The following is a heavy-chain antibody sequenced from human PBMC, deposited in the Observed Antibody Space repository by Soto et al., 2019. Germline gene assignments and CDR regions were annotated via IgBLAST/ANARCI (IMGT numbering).Heavy chain of an antibody. Sequence: LRLSCAASGFTFSSYSMNLVRQAPGKGLEWVSYISSSSSTIYYADSVKGRFTISRDNAKNSLYLQMNSLRDEDTAVYYCATFITIFGNGMDVWGQGTTVTVSS. CDR3: ATFITIFGNGMDV. CDR1: GFTFSSYS. D-gene: IGHD3-3*01. CDR2: ISSSSSTI. J-gene: IGHJ6*02. V-gene: IGHV3-48*02.